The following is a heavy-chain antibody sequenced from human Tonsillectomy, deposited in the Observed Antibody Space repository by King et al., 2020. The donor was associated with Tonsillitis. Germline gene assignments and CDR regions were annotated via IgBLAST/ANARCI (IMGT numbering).Heavy chain of an antibody. CDR3: ARGRDRITIFDHYGMAV. CDR1: GGSISSYY. Sequence: VQLVESGPGLVKPSETLSLTCTVSGGSISSYYWSWIRQPPGKGLEWIGYMYYSGSTNHNPSLKSRVTISVDTSKNQFSLNLSSVTAADTAVYYCARGRDRITIFDHYGMAVWGQGTTVTVSS. V-gene: IGHV4-59*01. CDR2: MYYSGST. D-gene: IGHD3-3*01. J-gene: IGHJ6*02.